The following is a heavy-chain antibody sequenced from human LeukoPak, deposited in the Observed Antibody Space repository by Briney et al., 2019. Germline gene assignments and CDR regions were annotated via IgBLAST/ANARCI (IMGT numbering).Heavy chain of an antibody. CDR2: ISSSGSTI. Sequence: PGGSLRLSCAASGFTFSDYYMSWTRQAPGKGLEWVSYISSSGSTIYYADSVRGRFTISRDNAKNSLYLQMNSLRAEDTAVYYCARVGNPFDSSGYYFDYWGQGTLVTVSS. D-gene: IGHD3-22*01. CDR3: ARVGNPFDSSGYYFDY. CDR1: GFTFSDYY. J-gene: IGHJ4*02. V-gene: IGHV3-11*01.